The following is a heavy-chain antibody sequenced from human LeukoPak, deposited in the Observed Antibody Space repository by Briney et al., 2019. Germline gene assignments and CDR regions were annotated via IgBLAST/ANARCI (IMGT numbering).Heavy chain of an antibody. J-gene: IGHJ1*01. Sequence: GGSLRLSCAVSGSDFSSHNFHWVRQAPGKGLEWVSFISRNSRTTYYADSVKGRFTISRDDAKNLVYLQMNSLGAEDTAVYYCAKTPPERTWGSRPAEYFQHWGQGTLVTVSS. CDR3: AKTPPERTWGSRPAEYFQH. V-gene: IGHV3-48*04. CDR1: GSDFSSHN. D-gene: IGHD7-27*01. CDR2: ISRNSRTT.